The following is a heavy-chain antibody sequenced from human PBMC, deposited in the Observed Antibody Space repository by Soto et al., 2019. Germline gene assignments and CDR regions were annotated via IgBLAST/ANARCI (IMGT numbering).Heavy chain of an antibody. Sequence: ASVKVSCKASGYTFTSYDINWLLQATGQGLEWMGWMNPNSGNTGYAQKFQGRVTMTRNTSISTAYMELSSLRSEDTAVYYCARKTYYYDSSGYYYYFDYWGQGTLVTVSS. CDR3: ARKTYYYDSSGYYYYFDY. J-gene: IGHJ4*02. V-gene: IGHV1-8*01. CDR1: GYTFTSYD. CDR2: MNPNSGNT. D-gene: IGHD3-22*01.